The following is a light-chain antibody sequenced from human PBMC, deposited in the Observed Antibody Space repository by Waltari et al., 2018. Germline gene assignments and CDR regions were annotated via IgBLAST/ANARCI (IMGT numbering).Light chain of an antibody. CDR3: QQAHTFPRT. CDR1: QDIRNS. Sequence: DIQMTQSPSSVSGYVGDRVAITCRASQDIRNSLAWYQQRPGNAPKLLFSETSDWQSGVPSRFSGSGSGTDFTLTITSLRPEDSATYFCQQAHTFPRTFGQGTRLEI. V-gene: IGKV1-12*01. J-gene: IGKJ5*01. CDR2: ETS.